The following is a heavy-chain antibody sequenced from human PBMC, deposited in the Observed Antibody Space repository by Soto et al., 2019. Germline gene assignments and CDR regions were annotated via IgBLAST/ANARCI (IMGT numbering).Heavy chain of an antibody. CDR1: GFTFSSYA. D-gene: IGHD3-3*01. J-gene: IGHJ4*02. CDR2: ISGSGGST. V-gene: IGHV3-23*01. CDR3: AKDLRDQRITIFGVVTDFDY. Sequence: GGSLRLSCAASGFTFSSYAMSWVRQAPGKGLEWVSAISGSGGSTYYADSVKGRFTISRDNSKNTLYLQMNSLRAEDTAVYYWAKDLRDQRITIFGVVTDFDYWGQGTLVTVSS.